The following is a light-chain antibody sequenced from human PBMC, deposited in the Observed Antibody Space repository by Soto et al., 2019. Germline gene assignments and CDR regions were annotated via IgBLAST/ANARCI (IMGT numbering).Light chain of an antibody. CDR2: LGS. CDR1: QSLLHSNGKNY. CDR3: MQAIQLPLT. J-gene: IGKJ4*01. V-gene: IGKV2-28*01. Sequence: DIVMTQSPLSLPVTPGEPASISCRSSQSLLHSNGKNYLDWYLQKPGQSPQVLIFLGSNRASGVPDRFSGSGSGTDFTLKISRVEAEDVGVYYCMQAIQLPLTFGGGTKVEIK.